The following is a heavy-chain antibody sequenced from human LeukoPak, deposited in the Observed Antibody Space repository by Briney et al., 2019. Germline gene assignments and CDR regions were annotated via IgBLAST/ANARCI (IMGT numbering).Heavy chain of an antibody. Sequence: PSETLSLTCTVSGYSISSGYYWGWIRQPPGQGLEWIGSIYHSGSTYYNPSLKSRVTISVDTSKNQFSLKLSSVTAADTAVYYCARDLRFTSSGRFDYWGQGTLVTVSS. CDR3: ARDLRFTSSGRFDY. D-gene: IGHD6-19*01. J-gene: IGHJ4*02. CDR2: IYHSGST. V-gene: IGHV4-38-2*02. CDR1: GYSISSGYY.